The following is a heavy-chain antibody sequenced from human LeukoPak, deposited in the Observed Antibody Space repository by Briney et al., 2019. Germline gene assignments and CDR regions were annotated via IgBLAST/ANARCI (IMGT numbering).Heavy chain of an antibody. CDR2: ISGSSNTI. V-gene: IGHV3-48*04. J-gene: IGHJ4*02. CDR3: ARVRAVAGPIDY. CDR1: GFTFNTYN. Sequence: GGSLRLSCAASGFTFNTYNMNWVRQAPGKGLEWVSYISGSSNTIYYADSVKGRFTISRDNAKSTLYLQMNSLRADDTAVYYCARVRAVAGPIDYWGQGTLVTVSS. D-gene: IGHD6-19*01.